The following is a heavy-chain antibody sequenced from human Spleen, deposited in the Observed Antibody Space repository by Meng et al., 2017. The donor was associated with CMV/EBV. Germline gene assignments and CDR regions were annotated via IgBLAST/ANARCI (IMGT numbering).Heavy chain of an antibody. CDR1: GYTVSTYY. V-gene: IGHV1-2*02. CDR3: ARSTRGYDPDFDH. Sequence: ASVKVSCKASGYTVSTYYIHWLRQAPGQGIEWMGWVNPHSGGTNYAQRFQGRLTVARDAPINTAYMELNKLTYGDAAFYFCARSTRGYDPDFDHWGQGTLVTVSS. D-gene: IGHD5-12*01. J-gene: IGHJ4*02. CDR2: VNPHSGGT.